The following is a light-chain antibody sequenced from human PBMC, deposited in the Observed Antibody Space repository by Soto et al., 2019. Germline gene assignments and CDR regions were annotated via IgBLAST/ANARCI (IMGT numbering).Light chain of an antibody. Sequence: QSALTQPASVSGSPGQSITISCTGTSSDVGGYNYDSWYQHHPGKAPKLMIFDVTNRPSGVSDRFSGSKSGNTASLTISGLQAEDEADYYCNSYTSSRTLVFGTGTKVTVL. CDR1: SSDVGGYNY. J-gene: IGLJ1*01. CDR2: DVT. V-gene: IGLV2-14*03. CDR3: NSYTSSRTLV.